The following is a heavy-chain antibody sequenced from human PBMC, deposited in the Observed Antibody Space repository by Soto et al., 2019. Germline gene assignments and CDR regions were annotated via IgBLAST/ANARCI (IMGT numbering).Heavy chain of an antibody. J-gene: IGHJ4*02. D-gene: IGHD6-19*01. CDR2: IYYSGST. Sequence: QLQLQESGPGLVKPSETLSLTCSVSGGSISSSSYYWGWIRQPPGKGLEWIGTIYYSGSTLYNPSLKSRVTMTVDTSKNQFSLNLNSVSAADTAVYFCARRGPSGWYFDYWGQGTLVTVSS. CDR1: GGSISSSSYY. V-gene: IGHV4-39*01. CDR3: ARRGPSGWYFDY.